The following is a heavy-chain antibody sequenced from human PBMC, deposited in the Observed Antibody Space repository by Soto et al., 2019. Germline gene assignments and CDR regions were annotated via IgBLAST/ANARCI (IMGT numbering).Heavy chain of an antibody. D-gene: IGHD7-27*01. Sequence: GGSLRLSCAASGFRFSNYDMHWVRQATGKGLEWVSGIGTAGGPYYPDSVQGRFTISRENAKNSLYLHMNSLRAGDTAIYYCARGLLGPGDYYYGMDVWGQGTTVTVSS. CDR3: ARGLLGPGDYYYGMDV. CDR2: IGTAGGP. J-gene: IGHJ6*02. CDR1: GFRFSNYD. V-gene: IGHV3-13*05.